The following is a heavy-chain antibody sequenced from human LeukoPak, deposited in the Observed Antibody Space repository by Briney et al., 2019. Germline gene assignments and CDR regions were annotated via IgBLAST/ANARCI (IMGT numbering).Heavy chain of an antibody. V-gene: IGHV1-2*02. D-gene: IGHD3-10*01. Sequence: ASVKVSCKASGYTFTGYYMHWVRQAPGQGLEWMGWINPNSGGTNYAQKFQGRVTMTRDTSISTAYMELSRLRSDDTAVYYCARVGYYGSGKFGAFDIWGQGTMVTVSS. CDR2: INPNSGGT. CDR1: GYTFTGYY. CDR3: ARVGYYGSGKFGAFDI. J-gene: IGHJ3*02.